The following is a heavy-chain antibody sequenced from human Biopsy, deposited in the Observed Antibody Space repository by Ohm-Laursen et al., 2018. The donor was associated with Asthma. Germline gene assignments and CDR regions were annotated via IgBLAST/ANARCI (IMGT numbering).Heavy chain of an antibody. J-gene: IGHJ4*02. D-gene: IGHD1-26*01. V-gene: IGHV3-30*18. CDR1: GFAFNNSS. CDR3: AKDVFPGWELRRGPDY. Sequence: SLRLSCAASGFAFNNSSMTWVRQAPGKGLDWVAVISFDGSNKNYTDSVKGRFTTSRDNSRNTLHLQMNSLRAEDTAVYYCAKDVFPGWELRRGPDYWGQGTLVTVSS. CDR2: ISFDGSNK.